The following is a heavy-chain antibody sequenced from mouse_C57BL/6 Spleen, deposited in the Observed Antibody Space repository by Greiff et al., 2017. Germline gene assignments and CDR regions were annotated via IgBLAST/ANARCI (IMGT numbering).Heavy chain of an antibody. CDR1: GFTFSSYA. CDR3: ARDREYGWTFDY. J-gene: IGHJ2*01. V-gene: IGHV5-4*01. D-gene: IGHD1-2*01. Sequence: DVMLVESGGGLVKPGGSLKLSCAASGFTFSSYAMSWVRQTPEKRLEWVATISDGGSYTYYPDNVKGRFTISRDNAKNNLYLQMSHLKSEDTAMYYCARDREYGWTFDYWGQGTTLTVSS. CDR2: ISDGGSYT.